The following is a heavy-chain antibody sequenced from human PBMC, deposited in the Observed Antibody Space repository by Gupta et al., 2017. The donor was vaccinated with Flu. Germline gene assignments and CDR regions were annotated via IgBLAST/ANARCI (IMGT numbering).Heavy chain of an antibody. Sequence: QVQLVQSGAEVRKPGSSAKVSCKASGGTFSSYAISWVRQAPGQGLEWMGGIIPIFGVVNYPQKFQGRVTITADESTSTAYMELSSLRSEDTAVYYCARGGAYYYDTGGYYYNWFDPWGQGTLVTVSS. J-gene: IGHJ5*02. CDR1: GGTFSSYA. CDR2: IIPIFGVV. CDR3: ARGGAYYYDTGGYYYNWFDP. D-gene: IGHD3-22*01. V-gene: IGHV1-69*01.